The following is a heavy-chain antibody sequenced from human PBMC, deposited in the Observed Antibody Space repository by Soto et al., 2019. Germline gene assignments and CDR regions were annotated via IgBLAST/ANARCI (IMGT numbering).Heavy chain of an antibody. Sequence: ASVKVSCKASGGTFSSYTISWVRQAPGQGLEWMGRIIPILGIANYAQKFQGRVTITADKSTSTAYMELSSLRSEDTAVYYCASYFWSGLQQADDAFDIWGQGTMVTVSS. V-gene: IGHV1-69*02. CDR3: ASYFWSGLQQADDAFDI. J-gene: IGHJ3*02. CDR2: IIPILGIA. D-gene: IGHD3-3*01. CDR1: GGTFSSYT.